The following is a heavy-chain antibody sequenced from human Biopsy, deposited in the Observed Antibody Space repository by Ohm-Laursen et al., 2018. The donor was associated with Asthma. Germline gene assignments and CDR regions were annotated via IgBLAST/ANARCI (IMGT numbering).Heavy chain of an antibody. Sequence: SLRLSCAASGFTFDDYAMHWVRQAPGKGLEWVSVIYSGGTSHTADSVRGRFTISRDFSKNTLHLQMHSLRVEDTAVYYCARGDSSNWSHYYFDYWGQGTLVTVSS. J-gene: IGHJ4*02. CDR1: GFTFDDYA. D-gene: IGHD3-22*01. CDR2: IYSGGTS. CDR3: ARGDSSNWSHYYFDY. V-gene: IGHV3-23*03.